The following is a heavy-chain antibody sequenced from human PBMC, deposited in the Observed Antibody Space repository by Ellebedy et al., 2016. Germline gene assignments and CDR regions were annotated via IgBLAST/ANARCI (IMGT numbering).Heavy chain of an antibody. CDR2: IYYIGTT. D-gene: IGHD6-13*01. CDR1: GGSIGSSAFY. V-gene: IGHV4-39*06. J-gene: IGHJ4*02. Sequence: SETLSLTCNVSGGSIGSSAFYWVWIRQPPGKGLEWIGSIYYIGTTYYNPSLKSRITISLDTSKNHFPLKLSSVTAADTAMYFCARGSSSSRPNFDYWGQGILVTVSS. CDR3: ARGSSSSRPNFDY.